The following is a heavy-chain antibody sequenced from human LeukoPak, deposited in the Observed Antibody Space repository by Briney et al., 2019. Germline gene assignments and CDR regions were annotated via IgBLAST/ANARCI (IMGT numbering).Heavy chain of an antibody. V-gene: IGHV4-34*01. Sequence: MASETLSLTCAVYGVSFSGYYWSWIRQPPGKGLEWIGEINHSGSTNYNPSLKSRVTISVDTSKNQFSLKLSSVTAADTAVYYCARGPGALLHWGQGILVTVSS. CDR1: GVSFSGYY. J-gene: IGHJ4*02. CDR3: ARGPGALLH. CDR2: INHSGST. D-gene: IGHD3-10*01.